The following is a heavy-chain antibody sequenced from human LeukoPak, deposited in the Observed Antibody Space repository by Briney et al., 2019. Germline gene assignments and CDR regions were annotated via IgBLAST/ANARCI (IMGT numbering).Heavy chain of an antibody. J-gene: IGHJ4*02. Sequence: PGGSLRLSCAGSAFAVSSNYMSWVRQAPGKGLEWVSVIYSGGTTYYTDSVKGRFTISRDTSKNTLYLQMNSLRVDDTALYYCTRDSTYWGQGTLVTVSS. CDR3: TRDSTY. D-gene: IGHD2/OR15-2a*01. CDR1: AFAVSSNY. V-gene: IGHV3-66*01. CDR2: IYSGGTT.